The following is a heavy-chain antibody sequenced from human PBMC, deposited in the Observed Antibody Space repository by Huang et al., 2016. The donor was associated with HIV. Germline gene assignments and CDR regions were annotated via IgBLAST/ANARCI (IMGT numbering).Heavy chain of an antibody. J-gene: IGHJ3*02. CDR1: GFTFGSYA. CDR3: AKHLGGRRGFTFIVLFGAFDM. D-gene: IGHD3-3*01. CDR2: TTASGGRK. V-gene: IGHV3-23*01. Sequence: EVQLLESGGGLAQPGGSLRLSCTASGFTFGSYAMNWVRQAPGKGLGWVSGTTASGGRKDYAKSVKGRFTISRDNSKNTLYLQMNSLRAEDTALYYCAKHLGGRRGFTFIVLFGAFDMWGQGTMVTVSS.